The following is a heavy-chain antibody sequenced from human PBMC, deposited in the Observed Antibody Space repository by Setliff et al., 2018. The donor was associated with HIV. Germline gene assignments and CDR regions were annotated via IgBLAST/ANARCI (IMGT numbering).Heavy chain of an antibody. CDR1: GFSLSTSGVG. V-gene: IGHV2-5*02. CDR3: AHSYCSSTSCYPHYYYYMDV. Sequence: ASGPTLVNPTQTLTLTCTFSGFSLSTSGVGVGWIRQPPGKALEWLALIYWDDDKRYSPSLESRLTITKDTSKNQVVLTMTNMDPVDTATYYCAHSYCSSTSCYPHYYYYMDVWAKGPRSPSP. J-gene: IGHJ6*03. CDR2: IYWDDDK. D-gene: IGHD2-2*01.